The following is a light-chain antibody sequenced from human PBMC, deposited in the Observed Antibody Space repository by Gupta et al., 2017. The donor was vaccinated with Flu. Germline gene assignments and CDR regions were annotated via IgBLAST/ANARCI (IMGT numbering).Light chain of an antibody. Sequence: DIVMTQSPDSLAVSLGERATINCKSSQSVLYSSNNKNYLAWYQQKPGQPPKLLIYWASTRESGVPDRFSGRGSGTDFTLTIISLQAEDVAVYYCQQDDSTPQTFGQGTKVEIK. CDR1: QSVLYSSNNKNY. CDR3: QQDDSTPQT. J-gene: IGKJ1*01. CDR2: WAS. V-gene: IGKV4-1*01.